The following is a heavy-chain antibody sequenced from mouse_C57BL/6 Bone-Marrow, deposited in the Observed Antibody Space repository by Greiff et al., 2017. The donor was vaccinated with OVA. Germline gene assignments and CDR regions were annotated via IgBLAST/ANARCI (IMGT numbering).Heavy chain of an antibody. CDR1: GFTFSSYG. D-gene: IGHD2-4*01. CDR2: ISSGGSYT. J-gene: IGHJ1*03. Sequence: EVQVVESGGDLVKPGGSLKLSCAASGFTFSSYGMSWVRQTPDKRLEWVATISSGGSYTYYPDSVKGRFTISSDNAKNTLYLQMSSLKSEDTAMYYCARPHSAYDSHWYFDVWGTGTTVTVSS. CDR3: ARPHSAYDSHWYFDV. V-gene: IGHV5-6*01.